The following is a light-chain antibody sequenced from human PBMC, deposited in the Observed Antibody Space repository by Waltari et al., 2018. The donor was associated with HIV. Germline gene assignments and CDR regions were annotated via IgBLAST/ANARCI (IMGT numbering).Light chain of an antibody. V-gene: IGKV3-11*01. CDR1: QNIGVS. CDR2: DAS. CDR3: QQRRTWAT. Sequence: EIVLTQSPGTLSVSPGGGATLSCRASQNIGVSLAWYQQKPGQPPRLLIYDASHRPTGIPPRFSGSGSVTDFTLTISSLEIEDFAVYYCQQRRTWATFGGGTNVEIK. J-gene: IGKJ4*01.